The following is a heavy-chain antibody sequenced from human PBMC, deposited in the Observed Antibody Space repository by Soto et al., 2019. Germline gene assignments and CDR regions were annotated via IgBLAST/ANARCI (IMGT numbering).Heavy chain of an antibody. CDR1: GFTFSSYA. V-gene: IGHV3-23*01. J-gene: IGHJ3*02. CDR3: AIWRIVAPGTDAFDI. CDR2: ISGSGGGT. Sequence: GGSLRLSCAASGFTFSSYAMSWVRQAPGKGLEWVSAISGSGGGTYYADSVKGRFTISRDNSKNTLYLQMNSLRAEDTAVYYCAIWRIVAPGTDAFDIWGQGTMVTVSS. D-gene: IGHD6-13*01.